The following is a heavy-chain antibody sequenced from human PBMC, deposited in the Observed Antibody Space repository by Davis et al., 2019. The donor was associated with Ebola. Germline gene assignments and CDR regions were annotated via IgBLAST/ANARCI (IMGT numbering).Heavy chain of an antibody. J-gene: IGHJ5*02. Sequence: AASVKVSCKASGYTFTSYGISWVRQAPGQGLEWMGWISAYNGNTNYAQKLQGRVTMTTDTSTSTAYMELRSLRSDDTAVYYCARDVMTTVTTGWFDPWGQGTLVTVSS. CDR2: ISAYNGNT. V-gene: IGHV1-18*01. CDR1: GYTFTSYG. CDR3: ARDVMTTVTTGWFDP. D-gene: IGHD4-11*01.